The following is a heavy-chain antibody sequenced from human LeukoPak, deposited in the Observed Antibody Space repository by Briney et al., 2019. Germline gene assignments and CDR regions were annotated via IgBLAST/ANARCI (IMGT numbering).Heavy chain of an antibody. CDR1: GDSIGSSY. V-gene: IGHV4-34*01. CDR2: INHSGST. D-gene: IGHD6-19*01. J-gene: IGHJ4*02. CDR3: ASRLYSSGSNFDY. Sequence: SETLSLTCIVSGDSIGSSYWSWIRQPPGKGLEWIGEINHSGSTNYNPSLKSRVTISVDTSKNQFSLKLSSVTAADTAVYYCASRLYSSGSNFDYWGQGTLVTVSS.